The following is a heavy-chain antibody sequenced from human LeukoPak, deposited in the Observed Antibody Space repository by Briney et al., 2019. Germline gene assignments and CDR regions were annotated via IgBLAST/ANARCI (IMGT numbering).Heavy chain of an antibody. J-gene: IGHJ5*02. Sequence: PSETLSLTCAVYGGSFSGYYWSWIRQPPGKGLEWIGEINHSGSTNYNPSLKSRVTISVDTSKNQFSLKLSSVTAADTAVYYCARGLRTWGQGTLVTVSS. CDR3: ARGLRT. CDR2: INHSGST. CDR1: GGSFSGYY. V-gene: IGHV4-34*01.